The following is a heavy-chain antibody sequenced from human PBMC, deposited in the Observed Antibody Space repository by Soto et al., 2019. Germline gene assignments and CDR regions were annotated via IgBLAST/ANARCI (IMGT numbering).Heavy chain of an antibody. V-gene: IGHV1-2*04. D-gene: IGHD2-2*01. CDR2: INPNSGGT. J-gene: IGHJ5*02. CDR3: ARDSTYCSSTSCYGLSGNWFDP. Sequence: QVQLVQSGAEVKKPGASVKVSCKASGYTFTGYYMHWVRQAPGQGLEWMGWINPNSGGTNYAQKLKGWDTMPRETSIRTAYMELSRLRSDDTAVYYCARDSTYCSSTSCYGLSGNWFDPWGQGTLVTVSS. CDR1: GYTFTGYY.